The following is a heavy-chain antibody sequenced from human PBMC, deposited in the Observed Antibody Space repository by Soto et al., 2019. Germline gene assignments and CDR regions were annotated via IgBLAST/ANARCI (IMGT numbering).Heavy chain of an antibody. CDR1: GYSFTGYW. Sequence: GESLKISCKGSGYSFTGYWIGWVRHMPGKGLEWMGIIYPGDSDTRYSPSFQGQVTISADKSISTAYLQWSSLKASDTAMYYCARSRRGAYSSGWYSPSGYYNYGIDVWGQGTKVTVSS. V-gene: IGHV5-51*01. CDR3: ARSRRGAYSSGWYSPSGYYNYGIDV. D-gene: IGHD6-19*01. J-gene: IGHJ6*02. CDR2: IYPGDSDT.